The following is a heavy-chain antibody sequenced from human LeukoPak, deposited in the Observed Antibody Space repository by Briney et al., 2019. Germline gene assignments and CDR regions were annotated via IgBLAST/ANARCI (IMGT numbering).Heavy chain of an antibody. CDR3: ARVWSSGAFDI. CDR2: ISSSSSYI. CDR1: GFTFSSYS. D-gene: IGHD3-22*01. Sequence: GGSLRLSCAASGFTFSSYSMKWVRQAPGKGLEWVSSISSSSSYIYYADSVKGRFTISRDNAKNSLYLQMNSLRAEDTAVYYCARVWSSGAFDIWGQGTMVTVSS. J-gene: IGHJ3*02. V-gene: IGHV3-21*01.